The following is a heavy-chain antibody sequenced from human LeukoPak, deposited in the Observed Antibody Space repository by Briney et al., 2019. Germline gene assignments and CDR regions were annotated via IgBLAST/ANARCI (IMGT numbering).Heavy chain of an antibody. CDR3: ARATDYSNYGLDFDY. D-gene: IGHD4-11*01. V-gene: IGHV1-3*01. CDR2: INAGNGNT. J-gene: IGHJ4*02. CDR1: GYTFTSYA. Sequence: ASVKVSCKASGYTFTSYAMHWVRQAPGQRLEWMGWINAGNGNTKYSQKFQGRVTITRDTSASTAYMELSSLRSEDTAGYYCARATDYSNYGLDFDYWGQGTLVTVSS.